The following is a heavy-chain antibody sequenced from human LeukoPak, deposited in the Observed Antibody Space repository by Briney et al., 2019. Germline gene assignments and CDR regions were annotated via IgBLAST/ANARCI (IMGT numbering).Heavy chain of an antibody. CDR1: GGSISSYY. V-gene: IGHV4-59*01. D-gene: IGHD3-22*01. CDR3: ARANYYDSSGYKDYYYGMDV. CDR2: IYYSGST. J-gene: IGHJ6*02. Sequence: SETLSLTCTVSGGSISSYYWSWIRQPPGKGLEWIGYIYYSGSTNYNPSLKSRVTISVDTSKNQFSLKLSSVTAADTAVYYCARANYYDSSGYKDYYYGMDVWGQGTTVTVSS.